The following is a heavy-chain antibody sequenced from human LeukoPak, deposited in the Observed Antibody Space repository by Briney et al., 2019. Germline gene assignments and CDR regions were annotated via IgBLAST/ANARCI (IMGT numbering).Heavy chain of an antibody. D-gene: IGHD6-6*01. CDR3: ARDRRQPPYSSSGAYYYYYMDV. CDR1: GYTFTGYY. V-gene: IGHV1-2*02. CDR2: INPNSGGT. J-gene: IGHJ6*03. Sequence: ASVKVSCKASGYTFTGYYMHWVRQAPGQGLEWMGWINPNSGGTNYAQKFQGSVTMTRDTSISTAYMELSRPRSDDTAVYYCARDRRQPPYSSSGAYYYYYMDVWGKGTTVTVSS.